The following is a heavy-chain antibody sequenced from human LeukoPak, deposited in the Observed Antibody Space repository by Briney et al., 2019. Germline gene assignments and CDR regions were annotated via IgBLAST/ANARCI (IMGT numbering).Heavy chain of an antibody. J-gene: IGHJ3*02. Sequence: GGSLRLSCAASGFTFSSYGTHWVRQAPGKGLEWVAFIRYDGSNKYYADSVKGRFTISRDNSKNTMYLQMNSLRAEDTAVYHCARGGTKGGYSDHDIWGQGTMVTVSS. V-gene: IGHV3-30*02. CDR1: GFTFSSYG. CDR2: IRYDGSNK. CDR3: ARGGTKGGYSDHDI. D-gene: IGHD5-12*01.